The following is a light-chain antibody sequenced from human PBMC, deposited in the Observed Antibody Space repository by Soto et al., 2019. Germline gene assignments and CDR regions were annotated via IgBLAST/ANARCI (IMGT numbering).Light chain of an antibody. Sequence: QTVVTQEPSFSVSPGRTVTLTCGLSSGSVSTSYYPSWYQQTPGQAPRTLIYNTDTRSSGVPDRFSGSILRDKAALTITGSQAEEESDYYCMLYLGSAIWVFGGGTKLTVL. V-gene: IGLV8-61*01. J-gene: IGLJ3*02. CDR2: NTD. CDR1: SGSVSTSYY. CDR3: MLYLGSAIWV.